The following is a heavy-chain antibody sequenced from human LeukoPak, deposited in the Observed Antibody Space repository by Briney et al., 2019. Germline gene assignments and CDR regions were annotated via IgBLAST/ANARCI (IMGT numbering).Heavy chain of an antibody. D-gene: IGHD3-22*01. Sequence: GGSLRLSCAASGFTFSSYSMNWVRQAPGKGLEWVSSISSSSSYIYYADSVKGRFTTSRDNAKNSLYLQMNSLRAEDTAVYYCARIRSYYYDSSGLTHDAFDIWGQGTMVTVSS. CDR3: ARIRSYYYDSSGLTHDAFDI. CDR1: GFTFSSYS. J-gene: IGHJ3*02. CDR2: ISSSSSYI. V-gene: IGHV3-21*01.